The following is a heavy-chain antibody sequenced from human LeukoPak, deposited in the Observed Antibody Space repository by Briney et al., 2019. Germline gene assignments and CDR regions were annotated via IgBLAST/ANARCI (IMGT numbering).Heavy chain of an antibody. D-gene: IGHD2-15*01. Sequence: ASVKVSCKASGYTFTGYYMHWVRQAPGQGLEWMGWINPNSGGTNYAQKSQGRVTMATDTSTSTAYMELRSLRSDDTAVYYCARDNRVCSGGSCYGGAFDYWGQGTLVTVSS. V-gene: IGHV1-2*02. J-gene: IGHJ4*02. CDR2: INPNSGGT. CDR3: ARDNRVCSGGSCYGGAFDY. CDR1: GYTFTGYY.